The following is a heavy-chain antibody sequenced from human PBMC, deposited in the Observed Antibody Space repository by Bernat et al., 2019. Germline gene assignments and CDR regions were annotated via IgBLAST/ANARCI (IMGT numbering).Heavy chain of an antibody. J-gene: IGHJ4*02. Sequence: EVQLVESGGGLVKPGGSLRLSCEGSGFIFSRHWMTCVRQAPGKGLEWVAAIKEDGSEKNYVDSVKGRFTISRDNAKNSLYLQMNSLRVKDTTVYYSATNAGDCSGSSYSTFHYWGRGTLVTVSS. CDR1: GFIFSRHW. D-gene: IGHD2-15*01. V-gene: IGHV3-7*02. CDR3: ATNAGDCSGSSYSTFHY. CDR2: IKEDGSEK.